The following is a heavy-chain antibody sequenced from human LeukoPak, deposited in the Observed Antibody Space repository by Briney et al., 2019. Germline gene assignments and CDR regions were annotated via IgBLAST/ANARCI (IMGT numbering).Heavy chain of an antibody. CDR1: GFTFSSYA. J-gene: IGHJ6*03. CDR2: ISGSGGST. CDR3: ARDGDLRYFDTYYYMDV. V-gene: IGHV3-23*01. D-gene: IGHD3-9*01. Sequence: PGGSLRLSCAASGFTFSSYAMSWVRQAPGKGLEWVSAISGSGGSTYYADSVKGRFTISRDNSKNTLYLQMNSLRAEDTAVYYCARDGDLRYFDTYYYMDVWGKGTTVTVSS.